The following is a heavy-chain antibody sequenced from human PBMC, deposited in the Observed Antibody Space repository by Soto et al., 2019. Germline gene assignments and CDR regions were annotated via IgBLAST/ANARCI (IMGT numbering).Heavy chain of an antibody. D-gene: IGHD6-19*01. V-gene: IGHV4-34*01. J-gene: IGHJ5*02. CDR3: ARSIAVAGTRGLFDP. Sequence: SETLSLTCAVYGGSFSGYYWSWIRQPPGKGLEWIGEINHSGSTNYNPSLKSRVTISVDTSKNQFSLKLSSVTAADTAVYYCARSIAVAGTRGLFDPWGQGTLVTVSS. CDR1: GGSFSGYY. CDR2: INHSGST.